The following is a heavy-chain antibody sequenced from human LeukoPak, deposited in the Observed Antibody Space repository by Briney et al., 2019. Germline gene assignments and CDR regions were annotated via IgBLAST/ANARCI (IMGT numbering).Heavy chain of an antibody. D-gene: IGHD3-22*01. CDR2: LSGSGGFT. Sequence: GGSLRLSCAASGFTLTNCAMSWVRQAPGKGLEWVSSLSGSGGFTYYADSVKGRFTISRDNSKNTLYLQMNSLRAEDTAVYYCAEAVYYDSSGYYERGGDDAFDIWGQGTMVTVSS. CDR1: GFTLTNCA. CDR3: AEAVYYDSSGYYERGGDDAFDI. V-gene: IGHV3-23*01. J-gene: IGHJ3*02.